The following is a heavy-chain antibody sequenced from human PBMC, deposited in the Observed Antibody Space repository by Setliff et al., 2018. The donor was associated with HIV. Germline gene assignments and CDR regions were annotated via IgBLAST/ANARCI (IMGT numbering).Heavy chain of an antibody. CDR1: GDSISNYY. J-gene: IGHJ5*01. V-gene: IGHV4-4*09. CDR2: IYTTGST. CDR3: ARRAVQDGSVTSSNWFES. Sequence: PSQTLSLTCTVSGDSISNYYWSWVRQPPGKGLEWIGYIYTTGSTNYNPSLKSRVTMSVDTPNNRFALKLSSVTAADTAVYYCARRAVQDGSVTSSNWFESWGQGTLVTVSS. D-gene: IGHD2-2*01.